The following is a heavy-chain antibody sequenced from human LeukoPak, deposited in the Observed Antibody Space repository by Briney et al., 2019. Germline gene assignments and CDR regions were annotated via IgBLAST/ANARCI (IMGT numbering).Heavy chain of an antibody. CDR3: AKDPYCGGDCYFDL. CDR1: GFTFSSYA. V-gene: IGHV3-23*01. D-gene: IGHD2-21*01. Sequence: AGGSLRLSCAASGFTFSSYAMSWVRQAPGKGLEWVSAISGSGGSTYYADSVKGRFTISRDNSKNTLYLQMNSLRAEDTAVYYCAKDPYCGGDCYFDLWGRGTLVTVSS. J-gene: IGHJ2*01. CDR2: ISGSGGST.